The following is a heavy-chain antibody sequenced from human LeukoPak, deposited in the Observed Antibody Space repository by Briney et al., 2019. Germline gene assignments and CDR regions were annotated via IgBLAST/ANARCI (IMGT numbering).Heavy chain of an antibody. V-gene: IGHV4-38-2*01. CDR3: ARGPAAILPFDY. CDR1: GYSISSGYY. D-gene: IGHD2-2*02. CDR2: IYRSGST. J-gene: IGHJ4*02. Sequence: SETLSLTCAVSGYSISSGYYWGWIRQPPGKGLEWIGSIYRSGSTYYNPSLKSRVTISVDTSKDQFSLKLSSVTAADTAVYYCARGPAAILPFDYWGQGTLVTVSS.